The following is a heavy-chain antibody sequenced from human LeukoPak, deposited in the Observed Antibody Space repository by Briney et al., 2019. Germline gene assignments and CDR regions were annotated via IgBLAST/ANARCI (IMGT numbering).Heavy chain of an antibody. V-gene: IGHV1-24*01. CDR3: ATEVYTAPRAWFDP. CDR1: GYTLTELS. D-gene: IGHD1-14*01. CDR2: FDPEDGET. Sequence: ASVKVSCKVSGYTLTELSMHWVRQAPGKGLEWMGGFDPEDGETIYAQKFQGRVTMTEDTSTDTAYMELSSLRSEDTAVYCCATEVYTAPRAWFDPWGQGTLVTVSS. J-gene: IGHJ5*02.